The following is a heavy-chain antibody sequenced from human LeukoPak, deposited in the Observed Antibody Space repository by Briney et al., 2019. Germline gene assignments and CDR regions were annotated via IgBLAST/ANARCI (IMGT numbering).Heavy chain of an antibody. D-gene: IGHD3-10*01. CDR3: ATDGRGSRSSWFDP. V-gene: IGHV1-8*03. CDR2: MNPKSGDT. J-gene: IGHJ5*02. CDR1: GYSFTNYD. Sequence: VASVKVSCEASGYSFTNYDINWVRQATGQGLEWMGWMNPKSGDTGYSQKFQGRVFITRDTSINTAYMELSSLGSDDTAVYYCATDGRGSRSSWFDPWGQGTLVIVSS.